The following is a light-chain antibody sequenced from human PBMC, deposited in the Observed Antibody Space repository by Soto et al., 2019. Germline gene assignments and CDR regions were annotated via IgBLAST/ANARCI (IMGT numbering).Light chain of an antibody. CDR1: SSDVGGYNY. Sequence: QSALTQPASVSGSPGQSITIPCTGTSSDVGGYNYVSWYQQHPGKAPKFLIYEVSNRPSGVSNRFSGSKSGNTASLTISGLQAEDEADYYCSSYTSTNTWVFGGGTKVTVL. J-gene: IGLJ3*02. CDR3: SSYTSTNTWV. V-gene: IGLV2-14*01. CDR2: EVS.